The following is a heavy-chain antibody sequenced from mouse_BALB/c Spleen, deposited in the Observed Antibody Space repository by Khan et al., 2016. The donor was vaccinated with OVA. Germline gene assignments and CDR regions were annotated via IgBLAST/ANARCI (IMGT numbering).Heavy chain of an antibody. Sequence: LQQSGPELMKPGASVKISCKASGNSFTSYYIHWVKQSHGKSLEWIGYIDPFNGSTNYNQKFKGKATLTVDKSSSTAYMHLSSLTSEDSAVYYCARHGSSSWFAYWGQGTLATVSA. CDR1: GNSFTSYY. D-gene: IGHD1-1*01. J-gene: IGHJ3*01. CDR2: IDPFNGST. CDR3: ARHGSSSWFAY. V-gene: IGHV1S135*01.